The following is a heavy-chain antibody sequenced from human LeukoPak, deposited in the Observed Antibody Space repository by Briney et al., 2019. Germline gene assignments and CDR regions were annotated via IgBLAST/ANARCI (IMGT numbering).Heavy chain of an antibody. CDR3: ARYQVSQGRETTPFDY. Sequence: SQTLSLTCAISGDSVSRNNVAWNWIRQSPSRGLEWLGRTYYRSQWYSDYAESVKGRIAINPDTSKNQFSLQLNSVTPEDTAVYYCARYQVSQGRETTPFDYWGQGTLVTVSS. CDR1: GDSVSRNNVA. D-gene: IGHD1-14*01. V-gene: IGHV6-1*01. CDR2: TYYRSQWYS. J-gene: IGHJ4*02.